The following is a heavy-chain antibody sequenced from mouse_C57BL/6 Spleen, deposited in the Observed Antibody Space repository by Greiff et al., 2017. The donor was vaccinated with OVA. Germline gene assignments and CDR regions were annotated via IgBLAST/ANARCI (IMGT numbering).Heavy chain of an antibody. CDR3: ARTYYGSSFFYAMDY. V-gene: IGHV1-69*01. J-gene: IGHJ4*01. Sequence: VQLQQSGAELVMPGASVKLSCKASGYTFTSYWMHWVKQRPGQGLEWIGEIDPSDSYTNYNQKFKGKSTLTVDKSSSTAYMQLSSLTSEDSAVYYCARTYYGSSFFYAMDYWGQGTSVTVSS. CDR1: GYTFTSYW. D-gene: IGHD1-1*01. CDR2: IDPSDSYT.